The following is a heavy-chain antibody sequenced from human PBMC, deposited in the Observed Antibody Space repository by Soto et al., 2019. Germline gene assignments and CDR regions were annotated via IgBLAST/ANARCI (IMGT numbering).Heavy chain of an antibody. CDR3: TSLLGAIDY. J-gene: IGHJ4*02. Sequence: GGSLRLSCAASGFTFSGSAMHWVRQASGKGLEWVGRIRSKANSYATAYAASVKGRFTISRDDSKNTAYLQMNSLKTEDTAVYYCTSLLGAIDYWGQGTLVTVSS. CDR1: GFTFSGSA. D-gene: IGHD1-26*01. CDR2: IRSKANSYAT. V-gene: IGHV3-73*01.